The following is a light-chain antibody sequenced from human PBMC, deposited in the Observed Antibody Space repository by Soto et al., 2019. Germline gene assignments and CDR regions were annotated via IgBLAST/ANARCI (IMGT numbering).Light chain of an antibody. CDR2: DAS. V-gene: IGKV1-5*01. CDR1: QTIDSW. J-gene: IGKJ4*01. Sequence: DIQMTQSPSTLSASVGDRVTITCRASQTIDSWLAWYQQKPGKAPKLLIYDASSLESGVPSRFSGSGSGTEFTLTISSLQPDDFASYYCQQYDSYSLTFGGGTKV. CDR3: QQYDSYSLT.